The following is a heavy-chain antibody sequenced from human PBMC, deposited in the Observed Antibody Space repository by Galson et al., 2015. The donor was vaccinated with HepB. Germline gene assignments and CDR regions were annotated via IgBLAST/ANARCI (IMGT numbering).Heavy chain of an antibody. J-gene: IGHJ3*02. Sequence: SLRLSCAASGFTFSSYRMSWVRQAPGKGLEWVANIKQDGSEKYYVDSVKGRFTISRDNAKNSLYLQMNSLRAEDTAVYYCARDSGGAFDIWGQGTMVTVSS. CDR1: GFTFSSYR. CDR3: ARDSGGAFDI. D-gene: IGHD1-26*01. CDR2: IKQDGSEK. V-gene: IGHV3-7*03.